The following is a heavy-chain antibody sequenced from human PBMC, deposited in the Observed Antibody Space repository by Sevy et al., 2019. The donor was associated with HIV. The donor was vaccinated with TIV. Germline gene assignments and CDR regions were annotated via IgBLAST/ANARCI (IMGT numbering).Heavy chain of an antibody. J-gene: IGHJ6*02. D-gene: IGHD2-8*02. Sequence: GGSLRLSRAASGFPFSSYAMSWVRQAPGRGLEWVSTLNGGGRRTYYADSVTGRSIISRDNSRNTLYLQMNSLRAEDTAIYYGAKGRVQSGLSGGGANYGMDVCGRGTTVTVSS. CDR3: AKGRVQSGLSGGGANYGMDV. CDR1: GFPFSSYA. V-gene: IGHV3-23*01. CDR2: LNGGGRRT.